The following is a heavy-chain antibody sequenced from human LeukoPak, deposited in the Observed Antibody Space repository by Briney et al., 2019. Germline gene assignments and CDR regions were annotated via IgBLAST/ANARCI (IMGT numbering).Heavy chain of an antibody. CDR1: GVSISSYH. CDR3: ARKDGDG. J-gene: IGHJ4*02. D-gene: IGHD5-24*01. Sequence: SETLSLTCTVSGVSISSYHWTWIRQPPGGRLEWIGHIYNSGSTNYNPSLRGRVTISLDTSKNQVSLKLSSVTAADTAMYYCARKDGDGWGQGTLVTVSS. CDR2: IYNSGST. V-gene: IGHV4-59*01.